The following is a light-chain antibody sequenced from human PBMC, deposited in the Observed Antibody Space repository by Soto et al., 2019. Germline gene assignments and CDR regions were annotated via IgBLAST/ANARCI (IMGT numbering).Light chain of an antibody. CDR3: QKCRTAPFT. J-gene: IGKJ4*01. V-gene: IGKV1-5*01. CDR2: DAY. CDR1: QSIRSW. Sequence: DIQMTQSPSILSASVVDRVTITFLASQSIRSWLAWYQQKPGKAPKLLIYDAYSLESGVPSRFSGSGSGTDFTLTISSLQPEDVATYYCQKCRTAPFTFGGGTKVDIK.